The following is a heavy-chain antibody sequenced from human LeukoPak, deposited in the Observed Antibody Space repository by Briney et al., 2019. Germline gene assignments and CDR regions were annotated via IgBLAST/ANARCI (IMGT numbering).Heavy chain of an antibody. J-gene: IGHJ4*02. Sequence: PSETLSLTCAVSGYSISSSNWWGWVRQPPGKGLEWIGEIYRSGSPNYNPSLKSRVTISVDKSRNHFSLNLSSVTAADTAVYYCARVNINNWHSCDYWGQGTLVTVSS. CDR2: IYRSGSP. D-gene: IGHD1-1*01. CDR1: GYSISSSNW. V-gene: IGHV4-4*02. CDR3: ARVNINNWHSCDY.